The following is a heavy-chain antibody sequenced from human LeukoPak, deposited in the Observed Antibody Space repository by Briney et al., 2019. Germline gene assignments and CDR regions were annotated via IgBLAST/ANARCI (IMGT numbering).Heavy chain of an antibody. D-gene: IGHD7-27*01. CDR3: ARDVRGRTPLKLGMKWFDP. Sequence: PGRSLRLSCAASGFTFSSYGMHWVRQAPGKGLEWLAYISDSGDTTRSADSVTGRFTISRDNAKNSVFLQMNSLRADDSGVYYCARDVRGRTPLKLGMKWFDPWGQGTRVTVSS. V-gene: IGHV3-48*04. CDR1: GFTFSSYG. CDR2: ISDSGDTT. J-gene: IGHJ5*02.